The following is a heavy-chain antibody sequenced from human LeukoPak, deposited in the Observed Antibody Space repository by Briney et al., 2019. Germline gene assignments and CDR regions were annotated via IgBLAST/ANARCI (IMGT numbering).Heavy chain of an antibody. CDR1: GFTFSTYK. Sequence: GGSLRLSCAASGFTFSTYKMNWVRQAPGKGLEWVSFISSDSRIIYYADSVKGRFTVSRDNAKNSLYLQMNSLTDEDTAVYYCARNPAGIGDYWGQGTLVTVSS. D-gene: IGHD1-26*01. J-gene: IGHJ4*02. V-gene: IGHV3-48*02. CDR3: ARNPAGIGDY. CDR2: ISSDSRII.